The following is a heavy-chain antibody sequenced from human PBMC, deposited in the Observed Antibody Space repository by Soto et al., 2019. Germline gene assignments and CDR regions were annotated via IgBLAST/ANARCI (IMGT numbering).Heavy chain of an antibody. J-gene: IGHJ5*02. D-gene: IGHD1-26*01. CDR1: GGSISSYY. CDR2: IYYSGST. CDR3: ARSRELLFWGEETNWFDP. V-gene: IGHV4-59*01. Sequence: PSETLSLTCTVPGGSISSYYWSWIRQPPGKGLEWIGYIYYSGSTNYNPSLKSRVTISVDTSKNQFSLKLSSVTAADTAVYYCARSRELLFWGEETNWFDPWGQGTLVTVSS.